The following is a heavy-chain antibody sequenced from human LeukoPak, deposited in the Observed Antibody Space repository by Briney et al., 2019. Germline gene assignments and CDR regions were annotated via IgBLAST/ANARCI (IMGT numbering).Heavy chain of an antibody. CDR2: ISSSGSTI. J-gene: IGHJ4*02. CDR3: AKDDAWLQYGN. D-gene: IGHD5-24*01. Sequence: GGSLRLSCAASGFTFGDYYMSWIRQAPGKGLEWVSYISSSGSTIYYADSVKGRFTISRDNSKGTVYLQMNSLRPEDTAVYYCAKDDAWLQYGNWGRGTLVTVSS. CDR1: GFTFGDYY. V-gene: IGHV3-11*01.